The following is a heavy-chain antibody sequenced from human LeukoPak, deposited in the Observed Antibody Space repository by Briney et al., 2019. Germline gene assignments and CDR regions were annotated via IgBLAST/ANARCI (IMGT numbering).Heavy chain of an antibody. CDR3: ARVQIAAAGTGNHFDY. D-gene: IGHD6-13*01. V-gene: IGHV4-39*07. CDR1: GGSISSSSYY. Sequence: SETLSLTCTVSGGSISSSSYYWGWIRQPPGKGLEWIGSIYYSGSTYYNPSLKSRVTISVDTSKNQFSLKLSSVTAADTAVYYCARVQIAAAGTGNHFDYWGQGTLVTVSS. CDR2: IYYSGST. J-gene: IGHJ4*02.